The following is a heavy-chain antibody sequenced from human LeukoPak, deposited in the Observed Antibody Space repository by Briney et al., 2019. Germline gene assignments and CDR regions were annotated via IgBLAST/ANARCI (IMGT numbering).Heavy chain of an antibody. V-gene: IGHV3-30*02. J-gene: IGHJ4*02. CDR1: GFTFSNYG. CDR3: AKDRDYSGSWPRYYFDY. CDR2: IRYEGSSN. Sequence: GGSLRLSCAASGFTFSNYGMRWVRQAPGKGLEWVAFIRYEGSSNYYADSVKGRFTISRDNSKNTLYLQMNSLRVEDTAVYYCAKDRDYSGSWPRYYFDYWGQGTLVTVSS. D-gene: IGHD6-13*01.